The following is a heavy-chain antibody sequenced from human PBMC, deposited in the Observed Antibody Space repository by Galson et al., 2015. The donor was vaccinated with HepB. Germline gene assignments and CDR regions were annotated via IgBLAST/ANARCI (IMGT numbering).Heavy chain of an antibody. Sequence: SLRLSCAASGFTFSSYAMHWVRQAPGKGLEWVAVISYDGSNKYYADSVKGRFTISRDNSKNTLYLQMNSLRAEDTAVYYCARGTYYDFWSGYYPDYWGQGTLVTVSS. J-gene: IGHJ4*02. CDR3: ARGTYYDFWSGYYPDY. D-gene: IGHD3-3*01. V-gene: IGHV3-30-3*01. CDR2: ISYDGSNK. CDR1: GFTFSSYA.